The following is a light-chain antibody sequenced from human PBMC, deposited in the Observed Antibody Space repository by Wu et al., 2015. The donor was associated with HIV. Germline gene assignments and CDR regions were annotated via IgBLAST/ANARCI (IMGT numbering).Light chain of an antibody. CDR3: QQCSNSLT. J-gene: IGKJ4*01. CDR1: QSVASSY. CDR2: SAS. V-gene: IGKV3-20*01. Sequence: EIVLTQSPDTLSLSPGERATLSCRASQSVASSYLAWYQHKPGQAPRLLIYSASSRATGIPDRFSGSGSGTDFTLTISSLKPEDFAVYYCQQCSNSLTFGGGTKVEIK.